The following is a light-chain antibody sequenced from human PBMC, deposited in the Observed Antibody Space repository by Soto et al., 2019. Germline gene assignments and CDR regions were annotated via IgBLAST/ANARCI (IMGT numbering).Light chain of an antibody. V-gene: IGLV2-14*01. Sequence: QSVLAQPASVSGSPGQSITISCTGTSSDVGGYNYVSWYQQHPGKAPKFMIYDVSSRPSGVSNRFSGSKSGNTASLTISGLQAEDEADYYCSSYTSSYTDVFGTGTKVTVL. CDR2: DVS. J-gene: IGLJ1*01. CDR3: SSYTSSYTDV. CDR1: SSDVGGYNY.